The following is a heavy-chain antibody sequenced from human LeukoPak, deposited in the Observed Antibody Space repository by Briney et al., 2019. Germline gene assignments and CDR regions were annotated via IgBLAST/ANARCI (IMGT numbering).Heavy chain of an antibody. CDR3: ARGPFDY. Sequence: SETLSLTCTVSGGSISSYYWSWIRQPPGKGLEWIGYIYYSGSANYNPSLKSRVTISVDTSKNQFSLKLSSVTAADTAVYYCARGPFDYWGQGTLVTVSS. CDR2: IYYSGSA. CDR1: GGSISSYY. J-gene: IGHJ4*02. V-gene: IGHV4-59*01.